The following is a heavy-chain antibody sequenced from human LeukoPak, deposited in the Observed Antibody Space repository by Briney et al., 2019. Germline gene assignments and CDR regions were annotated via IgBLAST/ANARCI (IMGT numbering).Heavy chain of an antibody. J-gene: IGHJ4*02. CDR1: GFTFSSHW. CDR2: INSDGTSI. CDR3: ASSPDF. Sequence: GGSLRLSCAASGFTFSSHWMHWVRQVPGKGLVWVSRINSDGTSISYADSVKGRFTISRDNAKNTLFLQLNSLRADDTAVYYCASSPDFWGQGTPVTVSS. V-gene: IGHV3-74*01.